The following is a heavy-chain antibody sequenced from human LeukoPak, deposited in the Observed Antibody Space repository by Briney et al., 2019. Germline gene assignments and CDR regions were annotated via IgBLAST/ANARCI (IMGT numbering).Heavy chain of an antibody. Sequence: EPAGSLRLSCAASGFTVSSNYMSWVRQAPGKGLEWVSVIYSGGSTYYADSVKGRFTISRDNSKNTLYLQMNSLRAEDTAVYYCARHYYDSSGYYTYYFDYWGQGTLVTVSS. CDR3: ARHYYDSSGYYTYYFDY. J-gene: IGHJ4*02. CDR2: IYSGGST. CDR1: GFTVSSNY. V-gene: IGHV3-53*01. D-gene: IGHD3-22*01.